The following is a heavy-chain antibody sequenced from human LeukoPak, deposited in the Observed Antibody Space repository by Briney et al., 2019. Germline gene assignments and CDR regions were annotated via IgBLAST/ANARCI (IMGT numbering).Heavy chain of an antibody. CDR3: ASGSNYDFWSGYPPGYGMDV. J-gene: IGHJ6*02. CDR1: GFTFRSYE. V-gene: IGHV3-48*03. D-gene: IGHD3-3*01. Sequence: GGSLRLSCEASGFTFRSYEMNWVREAPGKGLEWVSYIGSSGSTIYYADSVKGRFTISRDNAKNSLYLQMNSLRAEDTAVYYCASGSNYDFWSGYPPGYGMDVWGQGTTVTVSS. CDR2: IGSSGSTI.